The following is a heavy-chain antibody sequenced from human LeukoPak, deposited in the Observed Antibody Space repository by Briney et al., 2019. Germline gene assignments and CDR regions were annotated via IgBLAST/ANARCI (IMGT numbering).Heavy chain of an antibody. Sequence: GGSLRLSCAASGFTFSSAWMHWVRQAPGTGLVWVSRITDDATTTYADSVRGRFTISRDNAKNILYLQVNSLRAEDTAVYYCVRDRVGPDYWGQGTLVTVSS. CDR2: ITDDATT. CDR1: GFTFSSAW. CDR3: VRDRVGPDY. J-gene: IGHJ4*02. V-gene: IGHV3-74*03. D-gene: IGHD1-26*01.